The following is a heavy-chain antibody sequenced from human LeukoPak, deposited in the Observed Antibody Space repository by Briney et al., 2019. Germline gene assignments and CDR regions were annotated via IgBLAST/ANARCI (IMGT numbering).Heavy chain of an antibody. Sequence: GGSLRLSCTASGFTFGDYAMSWVRQAPGKGLEWVGFFSSKTYGGTTEYAASVKGRFTISRDDSKSIAYLQMNSLKTEDTAVYYCTRPINYYDSSGSYYWGQGTLVTVSS. J-gene: IGHJ4*02. CDR1: GFTFGDYA. CDR3: TRPINYYDSSGSYY. V-gene: IGHV3-49*04. D-gene: IGHD3-22*01. CDR2: FSSKTYGGTT.